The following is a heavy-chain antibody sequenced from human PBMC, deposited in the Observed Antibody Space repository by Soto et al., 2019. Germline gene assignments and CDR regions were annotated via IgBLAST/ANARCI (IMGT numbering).Heavy chain of an antibody. CDR2: IKGDGSEK. J-gene: IGHJ3*02. D-gene: IGHD2-8*01. V-gene: IGHV3-7*01. CDR1: GFTFSRYW. Sequence: GGSLRLSCAASGFTFSRYWMSWVRQAPGKGLEWVANIKGDGSEKYYVDSVKGRFTISRDNAKNSLYLQMNSLRAEDTAVYYSASLNKYASHGDVFDIWGQGTMVTVSS. CDR3: ASLNKYASHGDVFDI.